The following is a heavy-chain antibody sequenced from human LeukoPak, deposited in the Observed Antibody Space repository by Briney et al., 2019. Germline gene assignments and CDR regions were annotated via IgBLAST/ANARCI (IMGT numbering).Heavy chain of an antibody. CDR2: ISSSSSTI. CDR1: GFTFSSYS. D-gene: IGHD1-26*01. V-gene: IGHV3-48*01. Sequence: GGSLRLSCAASGFTFSSYSMNWVRQAPGKGLEWVSYISSSSSTIYYADSVKGRFTISRDNAKNSLYLQMNSLRAEDTAVYYCAMDGDSGSFDYWGQGTLVTVSS. CDR3: AMDGDSGSFDY. J-gene: IGHJ4*02.